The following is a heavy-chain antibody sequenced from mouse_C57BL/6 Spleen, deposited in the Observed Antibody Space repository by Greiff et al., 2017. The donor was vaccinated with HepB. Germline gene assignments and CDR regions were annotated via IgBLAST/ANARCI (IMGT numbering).Heavy chain of an antibody. CDR3: ARQGEDYFDY. V-gene: IGHV5-6*01. J-gene: IGHJ2*01. CDR2: ISSGGSYT. CDR1: GFTFSSYG. Sequence: EVKLQESGGDLVKPGGSLKLSCAASGFTFSSYGMSWVRQTPDKRLEWVATISSGGSYTYYPDSVKGRFTISRDNAKNTLYLQMSSLKSEDTAMYYCARQGEDYFDYWGQGTTLTVSS.